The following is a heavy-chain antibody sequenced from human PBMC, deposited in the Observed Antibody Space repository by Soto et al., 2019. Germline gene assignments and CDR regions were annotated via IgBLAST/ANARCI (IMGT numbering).Heavy chain of an antibody. D-gene: IGHD2-15*01. Sequence: GGSLRLSCAASGFTFSSYGMHWVRQAPGKGLEWVAVISYDGSNKYYADSVKGRFTISRDNSKNTLYLQMSSLRAEDTAVYYCAQMPGGGLDYWGQGTLVTVSS. CDR1: GFTFSSYG. CDR3: AQMPGGGLDY. CDR2: ISYDGSNK. V-gene: IGHV3-30*18. J-gene: IGHJ4*02.